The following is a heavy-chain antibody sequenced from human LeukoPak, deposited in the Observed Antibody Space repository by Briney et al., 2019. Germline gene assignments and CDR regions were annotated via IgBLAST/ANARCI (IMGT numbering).Heavy chain of an antibody. CDR2: IYYSGST. CDR1: GGSISSSSYY. Sequence: PSETLSLTCTVSGGSISSSSYYWGWIRQPPGKGLEWIGSIYYSGSTYYNPSLKSRVTISVDTSKNQFSLKLSSVTAADTAVYYCARVSPVTYYYDSSGYVDYWGQGTLVTVSS. D-gene: IGHD3-22*01. J-gene: IGHJ4*02. V-gene: IGHV4-39*07. CDR3: ARVSPVTYYYDSSGYVDY.